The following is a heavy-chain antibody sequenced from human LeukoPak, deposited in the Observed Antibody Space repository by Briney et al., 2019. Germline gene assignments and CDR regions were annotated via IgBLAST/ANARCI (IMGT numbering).Heavy chain of an antibody. CDR3: ATSGLPGQITLPHD. CDR1: GFTFSSYG. CDR2: IWYDGSRK. Sequence: PGRSLRLSCAASGFTFSSYGMHWVRQAPGKGLEWVAVIWYDGSRKYYADSVKGRFTISRDNSKNTLYLQMNSLRAEDTAVYYCATSGLPGQITLPHDWGQGTLVTVSS. J-gene: IGHJ1*01. D-gene: IGHD3-10*01. V-gene: IGHV3-33*01.